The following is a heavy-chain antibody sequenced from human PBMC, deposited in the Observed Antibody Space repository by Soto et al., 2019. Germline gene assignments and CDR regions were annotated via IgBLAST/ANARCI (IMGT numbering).Heavy chain of an antibody. CDR1: GYTFTSYY. CDR3: ARDPGTSGSYPLYYFDY. J-gene: IGHJ4*02. V-gene: IGHV1-46*01. Sequence: QVQLVQSGAEVKKPGASVKVSCKASGYTFTSYYMHWVRQAPGQGLERMGIINPSGGSTSYAQKFQGRVTMTRDTSTSTVYMELSSLRSEDTAVYYCARDPGTSGSYPLYYFDYWGQGTLVTVSS. D-gene: IGHD1-26*01. CDR2: INPSGGST.